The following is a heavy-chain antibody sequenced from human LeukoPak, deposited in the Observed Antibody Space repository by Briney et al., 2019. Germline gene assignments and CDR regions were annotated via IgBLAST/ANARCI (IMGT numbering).Heavy chain of an antibody. D-gene: IGHD6-13*01. J-gene: IGHJ5*02. CDR2: ISWNSGSI. V-gene: IGHV3-9*01. Sequence: ARSLTLTCAASGFTFGDYAMHWIRQAPGKGLEWVSGISWNSGSIGYADSVKGRFTISRDNAKKSLYLQMNSLRAEDTALYYCATTRSSSWYGSYWFDPWGQGTLVTVSS. CDR1: GFTFGDYA. CDR3: ATTRSSSWYGSYWFDP.